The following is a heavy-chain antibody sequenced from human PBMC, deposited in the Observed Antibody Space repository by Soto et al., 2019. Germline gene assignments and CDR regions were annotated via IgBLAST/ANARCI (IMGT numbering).Heavy chain of an antibody. CDR1: GFTFSSYG. Sequence: QVQLVESGEGVVQPGRSLRLSCAASGFTFSSYGMHWVRQAPGKGLEWVAVIWYDGSNKYYEDSVKGRFTISRDNSKNTLYLQMNSLRAEDTAVYYCARERALEYYFAYWGQGTLVTVSS. V-gene: IGHV3-33*01. CDR2: IWYDGSNK. J-gene: IGHJ4*02. CDR3: ARERALEYYFAY.